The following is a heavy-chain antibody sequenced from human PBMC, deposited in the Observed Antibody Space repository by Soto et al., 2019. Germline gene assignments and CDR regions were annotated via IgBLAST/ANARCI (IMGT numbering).Heavy chain of an antibody. CDR2: IYYSGST. V-gene: IGHV4-59*08. CDR1: GGSISSYY. D-gene: IGHD3-9*01. Sequence: SETLSLTCTVSGGSISSYYWSWIRQPPGKGLEWIGYIYYSGSTNYNPSLKSRVTISVDTSKNQFSLKLSSVTAADTAVYYCARCEGDILTGYYRHFDYWGQGTLVTVSS. J-gene: IGHJ4*02. CDR3: ARCEGDILTGYYRHFDY.